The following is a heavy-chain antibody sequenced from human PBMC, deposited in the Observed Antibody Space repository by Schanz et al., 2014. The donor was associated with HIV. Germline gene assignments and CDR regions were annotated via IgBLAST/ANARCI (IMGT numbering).Heavy chain of an antibody. D-gene: IGHD3-10*01. CDR2: IKPDGSET. V-gene: IGHV3-7*01. J-gene: IGHJ4*02. CDR1: GFIIDNYW. CDR3: ARAMLISGTGYWTGENY. Sequence: EVQLLESGGNLVHPGGSLRLSCVGSGFIIDNYWMSWVRQAPGSGLEWVANIKPDGSETYYVGSVRGRFTISRDNAKNSLYLQMTGLKAEDTAVYYCARAMLISGTGYWTGENYWGQGTLVIVSS.